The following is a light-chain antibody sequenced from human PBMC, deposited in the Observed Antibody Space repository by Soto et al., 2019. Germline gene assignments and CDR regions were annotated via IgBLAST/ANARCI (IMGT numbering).Light chain of an antibody. CDR3: CSYAPTRNSYV. J-gene: IGLJ1*01. Sequence: QSVLTQPPSASGTPGQRVTISCSGSSSNIGSNYVYWYQQLPGTAPKLLIYRNNQRPSGVPDRFSGSKSGNTASLTISGLQAEDDADHYCCSYAPTRNSYVFGSGTRSPS. CDR2: RNN. V-gene: IGLV1-47*01. CDR1: SSNIGSNY.